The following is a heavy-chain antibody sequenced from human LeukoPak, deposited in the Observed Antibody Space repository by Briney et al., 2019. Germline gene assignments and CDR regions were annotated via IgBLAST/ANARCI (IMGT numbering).Heavy chain of an antibody. D-gene: IGHD4-17*01. Sequence: SETLSLTCTVSGYSISSSYYWSWIRQPPGKGLEWIGYIYYSGSTNYNPSLKSRVTISVDTSKNQFSLKLSSVTAADTAVYYCARHEYGDRTLDYWGQGTLVTVSS. CDR2: IYYSGST. V-gene: IGHV4-59*08. CDR1: GYSISSSYY. CDR3: ARHEYGDRTLDY. J-gene: IGHJ4*02.